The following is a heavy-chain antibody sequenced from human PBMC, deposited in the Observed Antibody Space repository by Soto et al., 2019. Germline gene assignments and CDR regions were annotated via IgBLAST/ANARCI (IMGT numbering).Heavy chain of an antibody. CDR2: VYATGTT. CDR3: VRDGSKSLRDWFDP. V-gene: IGHV4-4*07. Sequence: PSETLSLTCNVSGGSISKFYWAWIRKTAGNGLEWMGRVYATGTTDYNPSLRSRVAMSVDISKKTFSLRLRSVTGADSGVYYCVRDGSKSLRDWFDPWGQGILGIVSS. CDR1: GGSISKFY. J-gene: IGHJ5*02.